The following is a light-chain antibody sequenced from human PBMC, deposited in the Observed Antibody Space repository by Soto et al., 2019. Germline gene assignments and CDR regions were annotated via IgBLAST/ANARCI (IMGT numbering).Light chain of an antibody. J-gene: IGLJ3*02. CDR2: SDN. CDR3: ASWDDSLNGWV. CDR1: SSNIGSKT. V-gene: IGLV1-44*01. Sequence: QSVLTQPPSASGTPGQRVPISCSGSSSNIGSKTVNWYQQLPGTAPRLIIHSDNQRPSGVPDRFSGSRSGTSASLAISGLQSEDEADYYCASWDDSLNGWVFGGGTKLTVL.